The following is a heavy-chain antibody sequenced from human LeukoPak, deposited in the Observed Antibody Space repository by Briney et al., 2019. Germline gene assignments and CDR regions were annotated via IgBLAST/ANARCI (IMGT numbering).Heavy chain of an antibody. CDR1: GGTFSSYA. Sequence: ASVKVSCKASGGTFSSYAISWVRQAPGQGLEWKGGIIPIFGTANYAQKFQGRVTITADESTSTAYMELSSLRSEDTAVYYCASPPPYYYDSSGYLHYWGQGTLVTVSS. CDR2: IIPIFGTA. J-gene: IGHJ4*02. CDR3: ASPPPYYYDSSGYLHY. V-gene: IGHV1-69*01. D-gene: IGHD3-22*01.